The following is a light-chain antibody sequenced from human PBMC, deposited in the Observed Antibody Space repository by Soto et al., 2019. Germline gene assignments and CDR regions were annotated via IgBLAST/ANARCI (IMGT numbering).Light chain of an antibody. CDR1: QSISTW. CDR3: QGDNTYSVT. CDR2: AAS. Sequence: DIQMTQSPSTLSASIGDRVTITCRASQSISTWLAWYQQKPGKAPKLLIYAASSLQSGVPSRFRGSGSGTEFTLTINSLQSDDFATYFCQGDNTYSVTFGGGTKVEIK. J-gene: IGKJ4*01. V-gene: IGKV1-5*01.